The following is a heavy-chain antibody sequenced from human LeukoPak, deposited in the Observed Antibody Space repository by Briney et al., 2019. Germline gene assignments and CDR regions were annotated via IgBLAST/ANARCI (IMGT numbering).Heavy chain of an antibody. CDR3: ARVAWSGSYVNYSYMDV. J-gene: IGHJ6*03. CDR2: VNHTGST. CDR1: GGSMNTYF. D-gene: IGHD3-16*01. Sequence: PSETLSLTCTVSGGSMNTYFWSWIRQPPGKGLEWMGYVNHTGSTTYKPSLKSRITISVDTSKNQFSLKLTSVTAADTAVYYCARVAWSGSYVNYSYMDVWGKGTTVTVSS. V-gene: IGHV4-59*01.